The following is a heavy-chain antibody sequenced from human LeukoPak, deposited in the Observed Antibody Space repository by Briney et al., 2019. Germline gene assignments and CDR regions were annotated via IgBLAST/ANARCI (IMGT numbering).Heavy chain of an antibody. CDR3: ARDAGHQLSRRNYYAMDV. J-gene: IGHJ6*02. Sequence: GGSLRLSCAASGFTFSSYSMNWVRQAQGKGLEWVSSISSSSSYIYYADSVKGRFTISRDNAKNSLYLQMNSLRAEDTAVYYCARDAGHQLSRRNYYAMDVWGQGTTVTVSS. CDR1: GFTFSSYS. V-gene: IGHV3-21*01. CDR2: ISSSSSYI. D-gene: IGHD1-1*01.